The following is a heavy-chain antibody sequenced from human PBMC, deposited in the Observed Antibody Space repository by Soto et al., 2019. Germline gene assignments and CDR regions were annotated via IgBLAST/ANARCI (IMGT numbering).Heavy chain of an antibody. Sequence: GPTLVNPTQTLTLTCTFSGFSLSTSGVGVGWIRQPPGKALEWLALIYWNDDKRYSPSLKSRLTITKDTSKNQVVLTMTNMDPVDTATYYCAHSNAAAGTTPGYYYYYGMDVWGQGTTVTVPS. CDR1: GFSLSTSGVG. CDR3: AHSNAAAGTTPGYYYYYGMDV. J-gene: IGHJ6*02. D-gene: IGHD6-13*01. V-gene: IGHV2-5*01. CDR2: IYWNDDK.